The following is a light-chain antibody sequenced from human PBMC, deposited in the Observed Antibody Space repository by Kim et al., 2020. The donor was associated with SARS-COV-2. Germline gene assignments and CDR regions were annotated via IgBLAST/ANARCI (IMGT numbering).Light chain of an antibody. J-gene: IGLJ3*02. CDR2: GKN. CDR1: SHRNNE. CDR3: NSRDSSGNHWV. Sequence: LGQTGRNTCQGDSHRNNEECWYQQKPGQAPVVVIYGKNTRHSGIPDRFSGCSSGNTASLTITGAQAEDEADYYCNSRDSSGNHWVFGGGSKLTVL. V-gene: IGLV3-19*01.